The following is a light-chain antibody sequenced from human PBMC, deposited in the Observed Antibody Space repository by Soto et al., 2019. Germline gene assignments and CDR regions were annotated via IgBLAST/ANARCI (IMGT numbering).Light chain of an antibody. J-gene: IGLJ2*01. V-gene: IGLV2-14*01. CDR3: SAYTGTNTLA. Sequence: QSALTQPASVSGSPGQSITISCTGTSSDVVGYNYVSWYQHHPGKAPKLIIYEVTNRPSGVSFRFSGSRSGNTAPLTISGLQAEDEAAYYCSAYTGTNTLAFGGGTKLTVL. CDR2: EVT. CDR1: SSDVVGYNY.